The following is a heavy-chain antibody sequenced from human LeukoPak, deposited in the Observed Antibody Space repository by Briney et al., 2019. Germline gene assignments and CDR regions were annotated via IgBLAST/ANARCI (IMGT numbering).Heavy chain of an antibody. J-gene: IGHJ4*02. CDR1: GFTFDDYA. V-gene: IGHV3-9*01. D-gene: IGHD2-15*01. CDR2: ISWNSGSI. Sequence: GGSLRLSCAASGFTFDDYAMHWVRQAPGKGLEWVSGISWNSGSIGYADSVKGRFTISRDNAKNSLYLQMNSLRAEDTALYYCAKDKGYCSGGSCYGYFDYWGRGTLVTVSS. CDR3: AKDKGYCSGGSCYGYFDY.